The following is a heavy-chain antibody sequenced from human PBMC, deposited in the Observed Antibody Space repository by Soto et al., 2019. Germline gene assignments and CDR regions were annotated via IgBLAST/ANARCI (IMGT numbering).Heavy chain of an antibody. D-gene: IGHD3-10*01. J-gene: IGHJ4*02. CDR1: GFSLSTSGVG. CDR3: ALKYFYGSGRYFDY. Sequence: QITLKESGPTLVKPTQTLTLTCTFSGFSLSTSGVGVGWIRQPPGKALEWLALIYWDDDKRYSPSLKGRLTTTKDTSKNQVVLTMTNMDPVDTATYYCALKYFYGSGRYFDYWGQGTLVTVSS. V-gene: IGHV2-5*02. CDR2: IYWDDDK.